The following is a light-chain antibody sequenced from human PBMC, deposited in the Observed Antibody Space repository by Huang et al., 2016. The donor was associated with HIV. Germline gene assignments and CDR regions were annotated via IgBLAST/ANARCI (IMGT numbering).Light chain of an antibody. CDR3: QQYNYWPPGET. CDR2: GAS. V-gene: IGKV3-15*01. J-gene: IGKJ1*01. Sequence: ETVMTQSPAPLSVSPGERVTLPCRASHSVTTNLAWYQHKPGQAPRLLIYGASTRATGIPARFSGSGSGTEFTLTISSLQSEDFAVYYCQQYNYWPPGETFGQGTRVEIK. CDR1: HSVTTN.